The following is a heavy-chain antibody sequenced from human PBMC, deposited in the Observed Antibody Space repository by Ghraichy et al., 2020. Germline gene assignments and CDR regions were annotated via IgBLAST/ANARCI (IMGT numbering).Heavy chain of an antibody. CDR1: GGSISSSSYY. CDR3: ASRVTIFGAETLDP. CDR2: IYYSGST. V-gene: IGHV4-39*01. D-gene: IGHD3-3*01. J-gene: IGHJ5*02. Sequence: SETLSLTCTVSGGSISSSSYYWGWIRQPPGKGLEWIGSIYYSGSTYSNPSLKSRVTISVDTSKNQFSLKPSSVTAADTAVYYCASRVTIFGAETLDPWGQGTLVTVSS.